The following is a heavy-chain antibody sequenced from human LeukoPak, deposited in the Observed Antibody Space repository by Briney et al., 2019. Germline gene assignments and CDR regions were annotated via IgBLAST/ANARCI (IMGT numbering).Heavy chain of an antibody. CDR2: INPKSGGT. Sequence: ASVKVSCKASGYSFTGHYMHWVRQAPGQGLEWMGWINPKSGGTNYAQKFQGRVTMTEDTSTDTAYMELSSLRSEDTAVYYCATGTSGYYSGLFDYWGQGTLVTVSS. V-gene: IGHV1-2*02. J-gene: IGHJ4*02. CDR1: GYSFTGHY. D-gene: IGHD3-22*01. CDR3: ATGTSGYYSGLFDY.